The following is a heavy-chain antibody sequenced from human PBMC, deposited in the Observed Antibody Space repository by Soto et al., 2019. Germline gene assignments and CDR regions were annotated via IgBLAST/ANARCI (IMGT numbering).Heavy chain of an antibody. CDR3: AKHPIAVATIYYFDY. CDR2: ISGSGGST. D-gene: IGHD6-19*01. CDR1: GFTFSSYG. J-gene: IGHJ4*02. V-gene: IGHV3-23*01. Sequence: PGGSLRLSCAASGFTFSSYGMSWVRQAPGKGLEWVSAISGSGGSTYYADSVKGRFTISRDNSKNTLYLQMNSLRAEDTAVYYCAKHPIAVATIYYFDYWGQGTLLTVSS.